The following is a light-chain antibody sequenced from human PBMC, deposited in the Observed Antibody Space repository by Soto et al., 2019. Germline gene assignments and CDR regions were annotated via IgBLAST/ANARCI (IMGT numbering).Light chain of an antibody. CDR2: DVN. V-gene: IGLV2-11*01. CDR3: CSYAGTPYV. Sequence: QSALTQPRSVSGSPGQSVTISCTGTSSDVGAYNYVSWYQQHPDKAPKFMIYDVNKRPSGVPDRFSGSKSGNTASLTISGLQAEDEADYYCCSYAGTPYVFGTGT. CDR1: SSDVGAYNY. J-gene: IGLJ1*01.